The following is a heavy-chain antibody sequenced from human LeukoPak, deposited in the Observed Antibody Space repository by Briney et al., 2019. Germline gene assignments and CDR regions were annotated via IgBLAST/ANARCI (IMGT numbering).Heavy chain of an antibody. V-gene: IGHV3-23*01. CDR2: ISERGGST. CDR1: GLTLSNYV. D-gene: IGHD6-19*01. CDR3: ARGGTPGYSSGRIDY. J-gene: IGHJ4*02. Sequence: GGSLRLSCVVSGLTLSNYVMSWVRQAPGKGLEWVSGISERGGSTNYADSMKGRFIISRDTSKNTVYLQMNSLRVEDTAVYFCARGGTPGYSSGRIDYWGQGTLVTVSS.